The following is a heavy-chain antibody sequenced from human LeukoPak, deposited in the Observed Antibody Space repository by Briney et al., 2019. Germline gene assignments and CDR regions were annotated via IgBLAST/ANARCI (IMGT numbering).Heavy chain of an antibody. CDR2: ISGSGGST. CDR1: KFNFNSYG. D-gene: IGHD6-13*01. Sequence: GGSLRLSCTTSKFNFNSYGMTWVRQAPGKGLEWVPSISGSGGSTQYAASVQGRFTISRDNSKNTLYLQMNSLRAEDTAMYYCARVRYSSIYYFDCWGQGTLVTVSS. J-gene: IGHJ4*02. CDR3: ARVRYSSIYYFDC. V-gene: IGHV3-23*01.